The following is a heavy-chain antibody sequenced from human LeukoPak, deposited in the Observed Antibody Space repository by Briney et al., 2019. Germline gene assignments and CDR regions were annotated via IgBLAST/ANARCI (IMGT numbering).Heavy chain of an antibody. CDR3: ARVTRFYRTFDY. CDR1: GGSFSGYY. J-gene: IGHJ4*02. D-gene: IGHD1-14*01. CDR2: INHSGIT. Sequence: PSETQSLTCAVYGGSFSGYYWSWIRQAPGKGLEWIGEINHSGITNYNPSLKSRVTISVDTSKNQFSLKLSSVTAADTAVYYCARVTRFYRTFDYWGQGTLVTVSS. V-gene: IGHV4-34*01.